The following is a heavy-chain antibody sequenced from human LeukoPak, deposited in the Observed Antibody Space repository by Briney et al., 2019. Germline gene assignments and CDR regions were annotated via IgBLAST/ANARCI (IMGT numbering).Heavy chain of an antibody. Sequence: GGSLRLSCVASGLTFSSYWMSWVRQAPGRGLEWVANIKQDGSDKYYADSVKGRFTISRDNSKNTLYLQMNSLRAEDTAVYYCARIAVGDYWGQGTLVTVSS. V-gene: IGHV3-7*01. D-gene: IGHD6-19*01. CDR1: GLTFSSYW. CDR3: ARIAVGDY. CDR2: IKQDGSDK. J-gene: IGHJ4*02.